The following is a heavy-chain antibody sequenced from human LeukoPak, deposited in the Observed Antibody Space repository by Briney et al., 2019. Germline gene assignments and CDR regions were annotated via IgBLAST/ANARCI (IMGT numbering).Heavy chain of an antibody. V-gene: IGHV4-59*01. CDR1: VGSISIYY. CDR3: ARSQGSSGYAALGY. D-gene: IGHD3-22*01. Sequence: RAETLSLMCTLSVGSISIYYGMCIRHPRGGGRECLGYIYYSGSTDYNPSLKSRVTISVDTSKNQFSLKLSSVTAADTAVYYCARSQGSSGYAALGYWGQGTLVTVSS. J-gene: IGHJ4*02. CDR2: IYYSGST.